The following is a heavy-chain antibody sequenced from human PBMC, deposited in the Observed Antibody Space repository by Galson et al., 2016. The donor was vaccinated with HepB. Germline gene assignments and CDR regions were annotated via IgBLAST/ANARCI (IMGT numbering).Heavy chain of an antibody. CDR2: IIPIFGLT. D-gene: IGHD1-26*01. CDR3: ARVSETVTPTGATYYVDH. V-gene: IGHV1-69*13. CDR1: GGTFTHYS. Sequence: SVKVSCKASGGTFTHYSIIWVRQAPGQGLEWMGGIIPIFGLTNYAQRFQDRVTITADASMTTANIEVSSLRSEDTAVYYCARVSETVTPTGATYYVDHWGPGTLFTVSS. J-gene: IGHJ4*02.